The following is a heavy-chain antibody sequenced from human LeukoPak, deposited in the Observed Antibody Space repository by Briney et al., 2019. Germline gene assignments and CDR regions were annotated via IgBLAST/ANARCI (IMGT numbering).Heavy chain of an antibody. Sequence: GGSLRLSCAVSGFTFATYWMSGVRQAPGKGLECVAYINPDGSQKYYLDSVKGRFTISRDNAKNALYLEMNSLRAEDTALYYCATSAHSSGNDWGHGTLVTVSS. D-gene: IGHD3-22*01. CDR2: INPDGSQK. CDR3: ATSAHSSGND. CDR1: GFTFATYW. J-gene: IGHJ4*01. V-gene: IGHV3-7*01.